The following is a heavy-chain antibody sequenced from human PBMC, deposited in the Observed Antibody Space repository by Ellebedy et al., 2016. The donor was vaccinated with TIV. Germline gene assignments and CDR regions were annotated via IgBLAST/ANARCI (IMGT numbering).Heavy chain of an antibody. J-gene: IGHJ6*02. Sequence: ASVKVSCKAPGDTFTSYGFSWVRQAPGQGLEWMGWISGHSGNMKYAQKFQGRVTMTSDTSTTTVYLELRGLTSDDTAVYYCARDPIATSGRYFYYGMDVWGQGTPVTASS. CDR1: GDTFTSYG. CDR3: ARDPIATSGRYFYYGMDV. V-gene: IGHV1-18*01. CDR2: ISGHSGNM. D-gene: IGHD2-15*01.